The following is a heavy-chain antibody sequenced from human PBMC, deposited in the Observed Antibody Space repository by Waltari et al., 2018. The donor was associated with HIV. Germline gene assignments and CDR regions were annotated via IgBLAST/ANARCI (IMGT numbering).Heavy chain of an antibody. CDR2: IKSKTDGGTT. CDR3: TTDSGLLHYDYVWGSYRFDY. V-gene: IGHV3-15*01. J-gene: IGHJ4*02. Sequence: MSWVRQAPGKGLEWVGRIKSKTDGGTTDYAAPVKGRFTISRDDSKNTLYLQMNSLKTEDTAVYYCTTDSGLLHYDYVWGSYRFDYWGQGTLVTVSS. D-gene: IGHD3-16*02.